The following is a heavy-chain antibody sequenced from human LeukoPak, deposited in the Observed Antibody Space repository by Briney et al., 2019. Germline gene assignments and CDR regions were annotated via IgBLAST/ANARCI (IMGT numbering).Heavy chain of an antibody. Sequence: GGSLRLSCAASGFTFSNYWIHWVRQAPGKGLMWVSHINNDGGTTSYADSVKGRFTISRDNAKNTVYLQMNSLRAEDTAVYYCARGGVGSFDYWGQEALVTV. CDR2: INNDGGTT. CDR3: ARGGVGSFDY. J-gene: IGHJ4*02. D-gene: IGHD1-26*01. CDR1: GFTFSNYW. V-gene: IGHV3-74*01.